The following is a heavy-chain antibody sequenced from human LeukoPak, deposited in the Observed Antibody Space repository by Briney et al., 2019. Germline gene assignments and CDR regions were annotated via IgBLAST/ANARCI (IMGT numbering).Heavy chain of an antibody. CDR2: IYYSGSN. D-gene: IGHD3-3*01. V-gene: IGHV4-59*01. CDR1: GDSLSRYY. J-gene: IGHJ6*02. Sequence: SETLSLPCTVSGDSLSRYYGSCMRQPPGGGGEWIGYIYYSGSNNYDPSLKSRVTISVDTSKNQCSLKLSSVTAADTAVYYCARAGDFWSGYYSYGMDVWGQGTTVTVSS. CDR3: ARAGDFWSGYYSYGMDV.